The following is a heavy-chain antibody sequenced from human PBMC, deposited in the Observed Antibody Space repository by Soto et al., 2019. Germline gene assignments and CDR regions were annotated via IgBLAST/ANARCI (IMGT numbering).Heavy chain of an antibody. D-gene: IGHD3-10*01. Sequence: AASVKVSCKASGGTFISYTISWVRQAPGQGLDWMGTIIPIFGTLNYAQKFQGRVTITADKSTSTAYMELSSLRSEDTAVYYCASGTLYGSGSYPVDYWGQGTLVTVSS. V-gene: IGHV1-69*08. CDR1: GGTFISYT. CDR2: IIPIFGTL. J-gene: IGHJ4*02. CDR3: ASGTLYGSGSYPVDY.